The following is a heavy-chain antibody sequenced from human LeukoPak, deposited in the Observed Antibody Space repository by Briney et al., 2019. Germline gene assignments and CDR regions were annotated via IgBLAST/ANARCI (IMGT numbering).Heavy chain of an antibody. V-gene: IGHV4-39*07. CDR3: ARLTGDGAFDI. J-gene: IGHJ3*02. CDR1: GGSINNNHYF. CDR2: ISNSGNT. D-gene: IGHD7-27*01. Sequence: SETLSLTCTVSGGSINNNHYFWGSIRQPPGRGLEWIAIISNSGNTYFNPSLKSRVTTSIDTSKNEFSLRLRSVTAADTAVYYCARLTGDGAFDIWGPGTMVTVSS.